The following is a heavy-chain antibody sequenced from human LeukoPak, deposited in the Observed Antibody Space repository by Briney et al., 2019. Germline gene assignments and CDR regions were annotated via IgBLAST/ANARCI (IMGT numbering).Heavy chain of an antibody. D-gene: IGHD3-16*02. V-gene: IGHV3-11*01. CDR1: GFTFNDYC. J-gene: IGHJ4*02. CDR2: ISSSGTTI. Sequence: GGSLRLSCAASGFTFNDYCMSWIRQAPGKGLEWVSYISSSGTTIYYADSVKGRFTISRDNAKNPLYLQMTSLRAEDTALYYCARERYDYVWGSYRYFFDYWGQGTLVTVSS. CDR3: ARERYDYVWGSYRYFFDY.